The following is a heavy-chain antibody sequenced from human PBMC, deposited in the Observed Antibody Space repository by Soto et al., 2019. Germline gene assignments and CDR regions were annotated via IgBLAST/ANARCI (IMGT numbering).Heavy chain of an antibody. D-gene: IGHD2-2*02. J-gene: IGHJ5*02. V-gene: IGHV1-8*01. Sequence: QVQLVQSGAEVKKPGASVKVSCKASGYSFSNFDINWVRQAAGQGPEWMGWVNPKSGSTDYAQKFRGRVTMTSNTSISTAYMALSALTSEDTAVYYCARPYCDTTSCFTDWFDPWGQGTLVTVSS. CDR3: ARPYCDTTSCFTDWFDP. CDR2: VNPKSGST. CDR1: GYSFSNFD.